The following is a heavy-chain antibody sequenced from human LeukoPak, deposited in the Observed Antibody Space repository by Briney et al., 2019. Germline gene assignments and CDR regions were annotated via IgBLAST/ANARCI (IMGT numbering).Heavy chain of an antibody. V-gene: IGHV3-33*06. D-gene: IGHD2-15*01. J-gene: IGHJ4*02. Sequence: GGSLRLSCAASGFTFSSYGMHWVRQAPGKGLEWVAVIWYDGSNKYYADSVKGRFTISRDNSKNTPYLQMNSLRAEDTAVYYCAKRGYCSGGSCYELGYWGQGTLVTVSS. CDR1: GFTFSSYG. CDR3: AKRGYCSGGSCYELGY. CDR2: IWYDGSNK.